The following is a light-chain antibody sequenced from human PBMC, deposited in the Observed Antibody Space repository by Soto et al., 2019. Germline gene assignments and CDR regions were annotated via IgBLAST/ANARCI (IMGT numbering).Light chain of an antibody. CDR2: GAT. J-gene: IGKJ5*01. Sequence: PWEMCSLSCWASGSIGDYLAWYQQKPGHSPRLLIYGATMRTTGTPDRCSSAGSDTHFTLAIIRLEPGDFAVYYCQQYVATPASTFGQGTRLEIK. CDR1: GSIGDY. V-gene: IGKV3-20*01. CDR3: QQYVATPAST.